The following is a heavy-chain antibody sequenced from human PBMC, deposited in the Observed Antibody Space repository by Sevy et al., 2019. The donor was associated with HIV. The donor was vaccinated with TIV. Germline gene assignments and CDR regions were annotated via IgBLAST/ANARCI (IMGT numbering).Heavy chain of an antibody. CDR3: AKDPFGGYERLNNYYDMDV. Sequence: GGSLRLSCAASGFSFSKNGMNWVRQTPGKGLEWVAVISYDGSNENYADSVKGRFTISRDNSKNTLYLQMNSLRSEDTAVYYCAKDPFGGYERLNNYYDMDVWGKGTTVTVSS. J-gene: IGHJ6*03. V-gene: IGHV3-30*18. D-gene: IGHD5-18*01. CDR1: GFSFSKNG. CDR2: ISYDGSNE.